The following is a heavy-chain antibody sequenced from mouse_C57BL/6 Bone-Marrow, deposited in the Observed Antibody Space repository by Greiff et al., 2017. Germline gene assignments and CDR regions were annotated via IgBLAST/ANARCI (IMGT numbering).Heavy chain of an antibody. Sequence: QVQLQQSGAELARPGASVKLSCKASGYTFTSYGISWVKKRTGQGLEWIGEVYPRSGHTYYNEKFKGKATLTADKSSSTAYMELLGLTSQDSAVYFCERYYYGSTPFAYWGQGTLVTVSA. CDR2: VYPRSGHT. CDR1: GYTFTSYG. D-gene: IGHD1-1*01. CDR3: ERYYYGSTPFAY. V-gene: IGHV1-81*01. J-gene: IGHJ3*01.